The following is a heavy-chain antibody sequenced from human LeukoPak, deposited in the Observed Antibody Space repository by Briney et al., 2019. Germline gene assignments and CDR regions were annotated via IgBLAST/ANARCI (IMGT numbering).Heavy chain of an antibody. CDR1: GGSFSGYY. CDR2: INHSGST. Sequence: SETLSLTCAVYGGSFSGYYWSWIRQPPGKGLEWIGEINHSGSTNYNPSLKSRVTISVDTSKNQFSLKLSSVTAADTAVYYCARHAVFYGDYYFDYWGQGTLVNGSS. CDR3: ARHAVFYGDYYFDY. J-gene: IGHJ4*02. D-gene: IGHD4-17*01. V-gene: IGHV4-34*01.